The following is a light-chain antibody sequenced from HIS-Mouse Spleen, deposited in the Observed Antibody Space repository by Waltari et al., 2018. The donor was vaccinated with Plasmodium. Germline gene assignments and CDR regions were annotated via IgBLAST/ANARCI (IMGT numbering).Light chain of an antibody. V-gene: IGLV2-11*01. J-gene: IGLJ2*01. CDR1: SSHVGGYNY. Sequence: QSALTQPRSVSGSPGQSVTISCTGTSSHVGGYNYASWYQQHPGKSPKLLIYDVSKRPSGVPDRFSGSKSGNTASLTISGLQAEDEADYYCCSYAGSYTWVFGGGTKLTVL. CDR2: DVS. CDR3: CSYAGSYTWV.